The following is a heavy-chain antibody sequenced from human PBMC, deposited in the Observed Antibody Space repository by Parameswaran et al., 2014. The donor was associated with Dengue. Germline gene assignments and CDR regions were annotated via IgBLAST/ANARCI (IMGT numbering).Heavy chain of an antibody. J-gene: IGHJ4*02. V-gene: IGHV3-7*01. D-gene: IGHD5-12*01. CDR3: ARDKGYSGYASDYSDY. Sequence: VRQAPGKGLEWVANINQDGSLKYYVDSVKGRFTISRDNAKISMHLQMNSLRAEDTAVYFCARDKGYSGYASDYSDYWGQGTLVTVSS. CDR2: INQDGSLK.